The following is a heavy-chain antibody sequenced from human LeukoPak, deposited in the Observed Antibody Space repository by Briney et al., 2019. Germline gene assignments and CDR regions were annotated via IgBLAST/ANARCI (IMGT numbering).Heavy chain of an antibody. J-gene: IGHJ4*02. V-gene: IGHV4-31*03. Sequence: SETLSLTCTVSGGSISSGGYYWSWIRQHPGKGLEWIGYIYYSGNTYYNPSLKSRVTISVDTSKNQFSLKLSSVTAADTAVYYCATPSEGSGSQFDYWGQGTLVTVSS. CDR1: GGSISSGGYY. CDR2: IYYSGNT. CDR3: ATPSEGSGSQFDY. D-gene: IGHD3-10*01.